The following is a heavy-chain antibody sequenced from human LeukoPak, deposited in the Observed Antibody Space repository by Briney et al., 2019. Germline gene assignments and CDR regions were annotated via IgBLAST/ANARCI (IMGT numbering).Heavy chain of an antibody. J-gene: IGHJ4*02. D-gene: IGHD1-26*01. Sequence: GGSLRLSCAASGFTFSSYAMSWVRQAPGKGLEWVSAMSGSGGSTYYADSVKGRFTISRDNSKNTLYLQMNSLRAEDTAVYYCAKDKMGATTGAFDYWGQGTLVTVSS. CDR1: GFTFSSYA. CDR3: AKDKMGATTGAFDY. V-gene: IGHV3-23*01. CDR2: MSGSGGST.